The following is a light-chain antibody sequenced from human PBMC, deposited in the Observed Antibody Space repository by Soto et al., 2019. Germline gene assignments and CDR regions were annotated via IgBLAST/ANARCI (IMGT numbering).Light chain of an antibody. V-gene: IGLV2-14*01. CDR3: GSFTSSSTLPDV. CDR1: SSDVGGYNY. J-gene: IGLJ1*01. Sequence: QSALTQPASVSGSPGQSITISCTGTSSDVGGYNYVSWYQQHPGKAPKLMIYDVSNRPSGVSNRFSGSKSGNTASLTISGRQAEDEADYYCGSFTSSSTLPDVFGTGTKVTVL. CDR2: DVS.